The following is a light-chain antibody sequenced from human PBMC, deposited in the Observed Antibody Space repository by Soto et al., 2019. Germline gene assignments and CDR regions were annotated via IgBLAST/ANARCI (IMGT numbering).Light chain of an antibody. V-gene: IGLV1-40*01. CDR1: CSNIGAGYD. CDR3: QSYDSSLSVLYV. Sequence: QSVLTLPPSVSGDPGQRVTISCTGSCSNIGAGYDVHWYQQLPGTAPKLLIYGNSNRPSGVPDRFSGSKSGTSASLAITGLQAEDEADYYCQSYDSSLSVLYVFGTGTKVTVL. J-gene: IGLJ1*01. CDR2: GNS.